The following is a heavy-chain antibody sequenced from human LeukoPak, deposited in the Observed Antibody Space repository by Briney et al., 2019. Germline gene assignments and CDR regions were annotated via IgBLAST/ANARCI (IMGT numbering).Heavy chain of an antibody. CDR2: INPNSGGT. Sequence: ASVTVSCKASGYTFTGYYMHWVRQAPGQGLEWVGWINPNSGGTNYAQKFQGRVTMTRDTSISTAYMELSRLRSDDTAVYYCARTRLLLNWFDPWGQRTLVTISS. CDR3: ARTRLLLNWFDP. J-gene: IGHJ5*02. V-gene: IGHV1-2*02. CDR1: GYTFTGYY. D-gene: IGHD2-2*01.